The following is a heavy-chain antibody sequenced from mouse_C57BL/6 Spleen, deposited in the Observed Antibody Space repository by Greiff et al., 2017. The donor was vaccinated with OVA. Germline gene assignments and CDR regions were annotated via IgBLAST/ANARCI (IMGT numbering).Heavy chain of an antibody. CDR1: GYTFTSYW. CDR2: IDPSDSYT. V-gene: IGHV1-50*01. Sequence: VQLQQPGAELVKPGASVKLSCKASGYTFTSYWMQWVKQRPGQGLEWIGEIDPSDSYTNYNQKFKGKATLTLDTSSSTAYMQLSSLTSEDSAVYYCAKGGNDYWGQGTTLTVSS. J-gene: IGHJ2*01. CDR3: AKGGNDY.